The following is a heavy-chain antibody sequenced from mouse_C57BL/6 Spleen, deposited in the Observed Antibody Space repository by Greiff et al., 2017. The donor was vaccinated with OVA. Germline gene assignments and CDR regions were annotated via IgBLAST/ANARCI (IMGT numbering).Heavy chain of an antibody. CDR3: ARGEYYAMDY. J-gene: IGHJ4*01. D-gene: IGHD2-13*01. V-gene: IGHV1-80*01. Sequence: VESGASVKISCKASGYAFSSYWMNWVKQRPGKGLEWIGQIYPGDGDTNYNGKFKGKATLTADKSSSTAYMQLSSLTSEDSAVYFCARGEYYAMDYWGQGTSVTVSS. CDR1: GYAFSSYW. CDR2: IYPGDGDT.